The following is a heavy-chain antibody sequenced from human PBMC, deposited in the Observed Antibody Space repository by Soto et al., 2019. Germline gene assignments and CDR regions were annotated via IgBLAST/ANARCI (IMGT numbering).Heavy chain of an antibody. CDR2: LSFDGSNK. CDR1: GFTFSNSA. D-gene: IGHD6-13*01. V-gene: IGHV3-30-3*01. CDR3: ATAAAISDY. Sequence: QVQLVESGGGVAQPGRSLRLSCAASGFTFSNSAMHWVRQAPGKGLEWVAILSFDGSNKYYADSVKGRFTISRDNSKNTLYLQMDSLRTEDTAVYYCATAAAISDYWGQGTLVTVSS. J-gene: IGHJ4*02.